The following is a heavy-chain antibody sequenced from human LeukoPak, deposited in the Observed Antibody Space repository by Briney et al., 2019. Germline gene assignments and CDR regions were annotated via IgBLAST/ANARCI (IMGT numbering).Heavy chain of an antibody. D-gene: IGHD3-10*01. CDR3: ARRRVYYYGSGSYYDY. CDR1: GGSFSGYY. J-gene: IGHJ4*02. CDR2: INHSGST. V-gene: IGHV4-34*01. Sequence: PSETLSLTCAVYGGSFSGYYWSWIRQPPGKGLEWIGEINHSGSTNYNPSLKSRVTISLDTSKNQFSLKLSSVTAADTAVYYCARRRVYYYGSGSYYDYWGQGTLVTVSS.